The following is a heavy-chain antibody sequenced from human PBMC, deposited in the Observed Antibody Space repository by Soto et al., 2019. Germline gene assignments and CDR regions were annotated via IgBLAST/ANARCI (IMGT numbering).Heavy chain of an antibody. CDR3: ARPLEQHQLGFGMDV. J-gene: IGHJ6*01. CDR1: GFTFSSYG. V-gene: IGHV3-33*01. CDR2: IWYDGSKI. Sequence: QVHLVQSGGGVVQPGGSLRLSCAASGFTFSSYGMHWVRQAPGKGLEWVAVIWYDGSKIYYADSVKGRFTISRDNSKSTLYLQMNSLRAEDTAVYYGARPLEQHQLGFGMDVWGQGSPVTVSS. D-gene: IGHD6-13*01.